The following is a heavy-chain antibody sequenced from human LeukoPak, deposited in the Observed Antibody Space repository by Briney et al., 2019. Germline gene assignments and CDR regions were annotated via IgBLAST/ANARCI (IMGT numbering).Heavy chain of an antibody. CDR3: ARDLAVWSGYSFDY. J-gene: IGHJ4*02. Sequence: GGSLRLSCAASGFTVSSNYMSWVRQAPGKGLEWVSVIYSGGSTYYADSVKGRFTISRDNSKNTLYLQMNSLRAEDTAVYYCARDLAVWSGYSFDYWGQGTLVTVSS. CDR1: GFTVSSNY. V-gene: IGHV3-53*01. CDR2: IYSGGST. D-gene: IGHD3-3*01.